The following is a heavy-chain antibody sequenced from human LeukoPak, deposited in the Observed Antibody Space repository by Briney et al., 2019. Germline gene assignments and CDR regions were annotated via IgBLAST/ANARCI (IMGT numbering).Heavy chain of an antibody. CDR2: ISGSGGST. D-gene: IGHD3-10*01. V-gene: IGHV3-23*01. Sequence: GGSLRLSCAVSGVTFSNYAMSWVRQAPGKGLEWVSAISGSGGSTYYADSVKGRFTISRDNSKNTLYLQMNSLRAEDTAVYYCARDHYYGSGSYYGWFDPWGQGTLVTVSS. CDR1: GVTFSNYA. CDR3: ARDHYYGSGSYYGWFDP. J-gene: IGHJ5*02.